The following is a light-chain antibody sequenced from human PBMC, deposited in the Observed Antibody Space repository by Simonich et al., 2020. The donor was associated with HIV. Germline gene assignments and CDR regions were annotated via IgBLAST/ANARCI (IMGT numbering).Light chain of an antibody. J-gene: IGKJ2*01. CDR2: DAS. Sequence: EIVLTQSPGTLSLSPGERATLSCRASQSVSSSYLAWYQQKPGLAPRLLIYDASSRATGIPDRFSGSGSGTDFTLTITRLGPEDFAVYYCQQYGSSPYTFGQGTKLEIK. V-gene: IGKV3D-20*01. CDR1: QSVSSSY. CDR3: QQYGSSPYT.